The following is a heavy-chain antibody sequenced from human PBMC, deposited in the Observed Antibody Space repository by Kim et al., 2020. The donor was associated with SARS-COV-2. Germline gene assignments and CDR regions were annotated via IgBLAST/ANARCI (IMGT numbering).Heavy chain of an antibody. J-gene: IGHJ4*02. D-gene: IGHD3-10*01. CDR2: IWFDGSNK. V-gene: IGHV3-33*01. CDR3: ARDRGVGSGETPRVGGIDH. CDR1: GFTFSSYG. Sequence: GGSLRLSCAASGFTFSSYGMHWVRQGPGKGPEWVSVIWFDGSNKYYADSVKGRFTTSRDNSKNTLYLQMNSLRVEDTAVYYCARDRGVGSGETPRVGGIDHWGQGTLVTVSS.